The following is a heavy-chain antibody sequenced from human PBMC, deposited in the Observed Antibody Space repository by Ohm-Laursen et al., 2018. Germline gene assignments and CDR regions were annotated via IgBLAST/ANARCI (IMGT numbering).Heavy chain of an antibody. CDR1: GYTFTSYG. CDR3: ARESPSIAVAAFDY. CDR2: ISAYNGNT. D-gene: IGHD6-19*01. V-gene: IGHV1-18*01. Sequence: ASVKVSCKASGYTFTSYGISWVRQAPGQGLEWMGWISAYNGNTNYAQKLQGRVTMTTDTSTSTAYMELRSLRSEDTAVYYCARESPSIAVAAFDYWGQGTLVTVSS. J-gene: IGHJ4*02.